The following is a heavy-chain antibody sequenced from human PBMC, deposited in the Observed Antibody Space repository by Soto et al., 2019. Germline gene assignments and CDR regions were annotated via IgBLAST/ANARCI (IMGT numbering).Heavy chain of an antibody. J-gene: IGHJ5*02. CDR2: IIPIFGTA. V-gene: IGHV1-69*13. D-gene: IGHD3-10*01. Sequence: GVSLKVCSKAPGGTFSSYAISWVRHAPGKGLEWMGGIIPIFGTANYAQKFQGRVTITADESTSTAYMELSSLRSEDTAVYYCARGSYYYGSGSYYNFNWFDPWGQGTQVTVSS. CDR1: GGTFSSYA. CDR3: ARGSYYYGSGSYYNFNWFDP.